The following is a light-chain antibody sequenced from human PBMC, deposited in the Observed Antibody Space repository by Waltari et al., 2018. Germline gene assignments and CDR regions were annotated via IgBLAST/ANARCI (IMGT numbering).Light chain of an antibody. Sequence: SRRASQSVGRYLAWYQQKPGQAPRLLIYGASSRATGIPDMLSGSGSGTDFSLTISRLEPEDFAVYYCQNHERLPAMFGQGTKVEIK. CDR2: GAS. V-gene: IGKV3-20*01. CDR3: QNHERLPAM. CDR1: QSVGRY. J-gene: IGKJ1*01.